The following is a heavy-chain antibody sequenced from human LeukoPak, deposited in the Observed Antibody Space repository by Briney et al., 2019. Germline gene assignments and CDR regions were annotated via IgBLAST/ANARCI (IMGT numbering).Heavy chain of an antibody. J-gene: IGHJ4*02. D-gene: IGHD3-9*01. CDR1: RYTFTSSG. Sequence: AAAKVSCKDSRYTFTSSGISWVRQAPGQGLEWMGWISAYNGNTNYAQKLQGRVTMTTDTSTSTAYMELRSLRSDDTAVYYCAIDSGYFDWLLQDYWGQGTLVTVSS. CDR3: AIDSGYFDWLLQDY. V-gene: IGHV1-18*01. CDR2: ISAYNGNT.